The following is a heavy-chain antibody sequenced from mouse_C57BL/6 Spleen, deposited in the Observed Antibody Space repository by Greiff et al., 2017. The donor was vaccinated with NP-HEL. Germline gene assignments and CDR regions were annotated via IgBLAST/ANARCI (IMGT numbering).Heavy chain of an antibody. J-gene: IGHJ4*01. CDR2: ISYDGSN. D-gene: IGHD1-1*01. CDR1: GYSITSGYY. CDR3: ASHYGSSYGYAMDY. Sequence: VQLKESGPGLVKPSQSLSLTCSVTGYSITSGYYWNWIRQFPGNKLEWMGYISYDGSNNYNPSIKNRISITRDTSKNQFFLKLNSVTTEDTATYSCASHYGSSYGYAMDYWGQGTSVTVSS. V-gene: IGHV3-6*01.